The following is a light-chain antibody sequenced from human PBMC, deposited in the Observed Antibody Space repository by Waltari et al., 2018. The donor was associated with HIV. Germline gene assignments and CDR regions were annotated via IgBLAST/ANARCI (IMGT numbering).Light chain of an antibody. CDR1: SSDVGSYNL. V-gene: IGLV2-23*03. J-gene: IGLJ2*01. CDR2: EGS. Sequence: QSALTQPASVSGSPGQSITISCTGTSSDVGSYNLVSWYQQHPGKAPKLMIYEGSKRPSGVSNRFSGSKSGSTASLTISGLQAEDETDYYCCSYAGNSTFVVFGGGTKLTVL. CDR3: CSYAGNSTFVV.